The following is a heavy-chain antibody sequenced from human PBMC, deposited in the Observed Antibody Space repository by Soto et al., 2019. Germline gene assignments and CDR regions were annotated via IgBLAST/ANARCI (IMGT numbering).Heavy chain of an antibody. CDR3: AHRRVVPVKGNNWFDT. J-gene: IGHJ5*02. D-gene: IGHD2-15*01. CDR1: GFSLSTSGVG. Sequence: QITLKESGPTLVKPTQTLTLTCTFSGFSLSTSGVGVGWIRQPPGKALEWLAFIYWDDDKRYSPSLKSRLTITKDTSQNQVVLTITNMDPGDTATYYCAHRRVVPVKGNNWFDTWGQGTLGIVSS. V-gene: IGHV2-5*02. CDR2: IYWDDDK.